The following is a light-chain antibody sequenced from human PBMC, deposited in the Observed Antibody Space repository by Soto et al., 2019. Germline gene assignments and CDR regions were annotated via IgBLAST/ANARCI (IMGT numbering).Light chain of an antibody. CDR3: QQYGSSPPIT. CDR2: GAS. CDR1: QSVSSSY. J-gene: IGKJ5*01. V-gene: IGKV3-20*01. Sequence: EIVLTQPPGTLSLSPGERATLSCRASQSVSSSYLTWYQQKPGQAPWLLIYGASSRATGIPDRFSGSGSGTDFTLTISRLEPEDFAVYYCQQYGSSPPITFGQGTRLEIK.